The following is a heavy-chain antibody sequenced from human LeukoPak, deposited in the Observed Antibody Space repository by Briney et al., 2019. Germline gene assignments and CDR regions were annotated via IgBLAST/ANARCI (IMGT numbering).Heavy chain of an antibody. V-gene: IGHV4-39*07. Sequence: PSETLSLTCTVSGGSISSSSYYWGWIRQPPGKGLEWIGSIYYSGSTYYNPSLKSRVTISVDTSKNQFSLKLSSVTAADTAVYYCARDRSITLWWSYYFDYWGQGTLVTVSS. J-gene: IGHJ4*02. CDR3: ARDRSITLWWSYYFDY. CDR2: IYYSGST. D-gene: IGHD2-21*01. CDR1: GGSISSSSYY.